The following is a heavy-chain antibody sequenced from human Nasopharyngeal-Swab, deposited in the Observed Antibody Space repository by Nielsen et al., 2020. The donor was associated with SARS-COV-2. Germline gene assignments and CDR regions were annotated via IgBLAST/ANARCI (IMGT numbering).Heavy chain of an antibody. Sequence: GESLKISCAASGFTFSSYEMSWVRQAPGKGLEWVSVIYSGGSSTYYADSVKGRFTISRDNSKNTLYLQMNSLRAEDTAVYYCAKVGGSGWYSDYWGQGTLVTVSS. CDR1: GFTFSSYE. J-gene: IGHJ4*02. D-gene: IGHD6-19*01. CDR3: AKVGGSGWYSDY. V-gene: IGHV3-23*03. CDR2: IYSGGSST.